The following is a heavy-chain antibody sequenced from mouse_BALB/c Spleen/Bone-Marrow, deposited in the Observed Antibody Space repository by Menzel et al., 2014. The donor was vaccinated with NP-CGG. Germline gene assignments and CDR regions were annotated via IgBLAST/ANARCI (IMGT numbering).Heavy chain of an antibody. J-gene: IGHJ3*01. Sequence: VQLQQSGAELVKPGASVKLSCKASGYTFTSYWMHWEKQRPGQGLEWIGEINPSNGRTNYNEKFKSKATLTVDKSSSTAYMQLSSLTSEDSAVYYCASYYGNYAYWGQGTLVTVSA. CDR1: GYTFTSYW. D-gene: IGHD2-1*01. CDR2: INPSNGRT. V-gene: IGHV1S81*02. CDR3: ASYYGNYAY.